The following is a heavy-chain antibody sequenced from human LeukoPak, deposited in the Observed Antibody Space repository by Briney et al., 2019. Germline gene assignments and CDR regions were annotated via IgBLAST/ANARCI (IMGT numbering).Heavy chain of an antibody. J-gene: IGHJ1*01. CDR2: INHSGST. D-gene: IGHD2-2*01. CDR3: ARVVAPVGMRFLGYFQH. Sequence: PSETLSLTCAVYGGSFSGYYWSWIRQPPGKGLEWIGEINHSGSTNYNPSLKSRVTISVDTSKNQFSLKLSSVTAADTAVYYCARVVAPVGMRFLGYFQHWGQGTLVTVSS. V-gene: IGHV4-34*01. CDR1: GGSFSGYY.